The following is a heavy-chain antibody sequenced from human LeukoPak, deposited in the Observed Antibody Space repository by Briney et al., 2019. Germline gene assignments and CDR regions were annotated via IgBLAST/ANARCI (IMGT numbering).Heavy chain of an antibody. V-gene: IGHV3-7*01. CDR2: INQGGSVK. D-gene: IGHD5-12*01. Sequence: GGSLRLSCAASGFTFRSYWMSWVRQAPGKGLQWVANINQGGSVKYYVDSVKGRFTISRDDAKNSLYVQMNSLRDEDTAVYYCARVGYSGWNLEYWGQGTLVTVSS. CDR1: GFTFRSYW. J-gene: IGHJ4*02. CDR3: ARVGYSGWNLEY.